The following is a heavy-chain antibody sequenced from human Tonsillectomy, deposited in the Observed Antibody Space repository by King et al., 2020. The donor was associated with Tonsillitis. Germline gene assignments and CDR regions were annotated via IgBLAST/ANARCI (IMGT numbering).Heavy chain of an antibody. V-gene: IGHV3-7*04. CDR3: ARGPLRFLDLDYFDY. CDR1: GFNFYKYW. J-gene: IGHJ4*02. D-gene: IGHD3-3*01. CDR2: IKQDGSEQ. Sequence: VQLVESGGGLVQPGKSLRLSCAASGFNFYKYWMSWVRQAPGKGLELVANIKQDGSEQDYVDSVKGRFTISRDNAESSLFLQMNSLRAEDTAVYYCARGPLRFLDLDYFDYWGQGTLVTVSS.